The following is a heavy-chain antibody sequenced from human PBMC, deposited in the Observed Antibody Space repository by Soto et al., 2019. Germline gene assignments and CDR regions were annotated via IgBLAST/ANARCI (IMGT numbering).Heavy chain of an antibody. CDR3: ARVLTVSSSWYYFDY. Sequence: SETLSLTCTVSGGSISSYYWSWIRQPPGKGLEWIGYIYYSGSTNYNPSLKSRVTISVDTSKNQFSLKLSSVTAADTAVYYCARVLTVSSSWYYFDYWGQGTLVTVSS. CDR1: GGSISSYY. V-gene: IGHV4-59*01. D-gene: IGHD2-2*01. J-gene: IGHJ4*02. CDR2: IYYSGST.